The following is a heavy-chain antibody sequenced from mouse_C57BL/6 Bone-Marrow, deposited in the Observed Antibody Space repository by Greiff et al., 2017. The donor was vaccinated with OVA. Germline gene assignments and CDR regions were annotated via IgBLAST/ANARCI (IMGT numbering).Heavy chain of an antibody. CDR3: TVTTVFDY. CDR1: GFNIKDDY. J-gene: IGHJ2*01. CDR2: IDPENGDT. V-gene: IGHV14-4*01. D-gene: IGHD1-1*01. Sequence: EVKLVESGAELVRPGASVKLSCTASGFNIKDDYMHWVKQRPEQGLEWIGWIDPENGDTEYASKFQGKATITADTSSNTAYLQLSSLTSEDTAVYYCTVTTVFDYWGQGTTLTVSS.